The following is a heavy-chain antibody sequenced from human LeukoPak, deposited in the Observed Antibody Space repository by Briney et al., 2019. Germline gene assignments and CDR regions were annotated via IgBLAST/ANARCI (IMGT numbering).Heavy chain of an antibody. V-gene: IGHV3-74*01. J-gene: IGHJ4*02. CDR3: ARAEGWSLYDY. Sequence: GGSLRLSCAASGFTFSSYWMHWVRQAPGKGLVWVSRINSDGSSTSYADSVKGRFTISRDNAKNTLYLQMNSLRAEDTAVYYCARAEGWSLYDYWGQGTLVTVSS. CDR1: GFTFSSYW. D-gene: IGHD2-8*01. CDR2: INSDGSST.